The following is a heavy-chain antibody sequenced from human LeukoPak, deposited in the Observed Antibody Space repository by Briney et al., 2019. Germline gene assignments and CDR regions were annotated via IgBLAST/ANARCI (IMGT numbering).Heavy chain of an antibody. V-gene: IGHV5-51*01. CDR3: ARRLYTGAFDI. CDR1: GYSFTSYW. J-gene: IGHJ3*02. CDR2: IYHGDSDT. Sequence: GESLKISCRGSGYSFTSYWIGWVRQMAGKGLEWMGIIYHGDSDTRYSPSFQGQVTISADKSNSTAYLQWSSLKASDTAMYFCARRLYTGAFDIWGQGTMVTVSS. D-gene: IGHD2-2*02.